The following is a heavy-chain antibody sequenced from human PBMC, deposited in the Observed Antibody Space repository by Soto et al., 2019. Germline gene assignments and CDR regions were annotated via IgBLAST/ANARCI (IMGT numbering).Heavy chain of an antibody. J-gene: IGHJ4*02. CDR2: ISYDGSNK. CDR3: AKSSGYGDYPLNSADY. CDR1: GFTFSSYG. V-gene: IGHV3-30*18. Sequence: QVQLVESGGGVVQPGRSLRLSCAASGFTFSSYGMHWVRQAPGKGLEWVAVISYDGSNKYYADSVKGRFTISRDNPKDTLYLQMNSLRAEDTAGYYCAKSSGYGDYPLNSADYWGQGTLVTVSS. D-gene: IGHD4-17*01.